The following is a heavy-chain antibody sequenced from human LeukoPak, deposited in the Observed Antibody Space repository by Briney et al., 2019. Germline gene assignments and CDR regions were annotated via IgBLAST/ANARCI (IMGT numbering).Heavy chain of an antibody. J-gene: IGHJ4*02. CDR1: GFTFSSYA. Sequence: GGSLRLSCAASGFTFSSYAMHWVRQAPGKGLEWVAVISYDGSNKYYADSVKGRFTISRDNSKNTLYLQMNSLRAEDTAVYYCARDTRFITARPYCFDYWGQGTLVTVSS. CDR3: ARDTRFITARPYCFDY. D-gene: IGHD6-6*01. CDR2: ISYDGSNK. V-gene: IGHV3-30*04.